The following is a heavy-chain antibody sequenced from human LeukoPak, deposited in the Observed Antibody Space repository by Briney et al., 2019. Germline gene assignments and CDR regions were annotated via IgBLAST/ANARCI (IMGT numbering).Heavy chain of an antibody. CDR3: ARGNSSRGYSYGPSTYGMDV. V-gene: IGHV4-34*01. Sequence: NPSETLSLTCTVYGGSFSGYYWSWIRQPPGKGLEWIGEINHSGSTNYNPSLKSRVTISVDTSKNQFSLKLSSVTAADTAVYYCARGNSSRGYSYGPSTYGMDVWGQGTTVTVSS. J-gene: IGHJ6*02. CDR2: INHSGST. D-gene: IGHD5-18*01. CDR1: GGSFSGYY.